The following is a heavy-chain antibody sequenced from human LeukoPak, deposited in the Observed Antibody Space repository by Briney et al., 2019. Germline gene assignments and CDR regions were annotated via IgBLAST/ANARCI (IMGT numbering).Heavy chain of an antibody. V-gene: IGHV3-49*04. D-gene: IGHD4-17*01. CDR1: GFTFGDYG. CDR2: FTGRTYGGTT. J-gene: IGHJ4*02. CDR3: TRWTTLTIFDY. Sequence: PRRAPRLSCTAPGFTFGDYGMSWVRHTAEKGLEWVGSFTGRTYGGTTEYAASVRGRFTISIDDSKSIAYLQMNSLTTEDTAAYYCTRWTTLTIFDYWGQGTLVAVSS.